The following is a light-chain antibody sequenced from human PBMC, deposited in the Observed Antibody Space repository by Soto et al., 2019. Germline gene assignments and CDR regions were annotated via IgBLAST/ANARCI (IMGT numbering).Light chain of an antibody. CDR1: QSVRDN. CDR2: RAS. Sequence: EILLTQSPATLAVSPGEGATLSCRASQSVRDNLAWYQQEPGQAPRLLIYRASTRATGVPARFSGSGSGTEFTLTISSLQSEDVSVYFCQHYNFWPHTFGQGTKLEIK. J-gene: IGKJ2*01. V-gene: IGKV3-15*01. CDR3: QHYNFWPHT.